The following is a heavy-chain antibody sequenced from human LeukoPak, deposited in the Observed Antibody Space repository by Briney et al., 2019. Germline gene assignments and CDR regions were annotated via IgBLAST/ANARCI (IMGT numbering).Heavy chain of an antibody. D-gene: IGHD2-2*01. V-gene: IGHV3-23*01. CDR1: GFTFSSYA. J-gene: IGHJ4*02. Sequence: GGSLRLSCAASGFTFSSYAMSWVRQAPGKGLEWVSSISASGESTYYADSVKGRFTISRDNSKNTLYLQMNSLRAEDTAVYYCAKAVVPAAMFDYWGQGTLVTVSS. CDR3: AKAVVPAAMFDY. CDR2: ISASGEST.